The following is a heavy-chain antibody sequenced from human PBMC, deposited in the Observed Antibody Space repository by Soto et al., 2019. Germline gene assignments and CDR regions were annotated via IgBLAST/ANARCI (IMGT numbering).Heavy chain of an antibody. V-gene: IGHV3-23*01. Sequence: EVQLLESGGGLVQPGGSLRLSCAASGFTFSSYAMSWVRQAPGKGLEWVSAISGSGGSTYYADSVKGRFTISRDNSKNTLYLEMNRLRAEATAVYYCAKPPGTQYYCYMDVWGNGTTVTVSS. CDR3: AKPPGTQYYCYMDV. J-gene: IGHJ6*03. CDR1: GFTFSSYA. D-gene: IGHD1-1*01. CDR2: ISGSGGST.